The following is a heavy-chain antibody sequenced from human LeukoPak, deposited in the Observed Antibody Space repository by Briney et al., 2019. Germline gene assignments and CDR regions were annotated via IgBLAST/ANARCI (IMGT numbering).Heavy chain of an antibody. CDR1: GFTFSSYW. V-gene: IGHV3-30*03. D-gene: IGHD6-19*01. J-gene: IGHJ4*02. Sequence: GGSLRLSCAASGFTFSSYWMSWVRQAPGKGLEWVALISFDGSSKYYADSVKGRFTISRDNSKNILSLQMNSLRAEDTAVYYCAREQWLVLNYFDSWGQGTLVTVSS. CDR3: AREQWLVLNYFDS. CDR2: ISFDGSSK.